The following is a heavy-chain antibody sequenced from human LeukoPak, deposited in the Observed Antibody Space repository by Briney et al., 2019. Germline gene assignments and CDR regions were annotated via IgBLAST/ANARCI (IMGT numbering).Heavy chain of an antibody. J-gene: IGHJ6*02. Sequence: PGGSLRLSCAASGFRFTDYSMSGVRQAPGKGREWVAGLGRSGEYKYYADSVKGRFTISRDNSKDTVSLQMNSLRAEDSAIYFCVKDRPCETCMPMDAWGQGTTVTVSS. D-gene: IGHD2-2*01. CDR3: VKDRPCETCMPMDA. CDR2: LGRSGEYK. CDR1: GFRFTDYS. V-gene: IGHV3-23*01.